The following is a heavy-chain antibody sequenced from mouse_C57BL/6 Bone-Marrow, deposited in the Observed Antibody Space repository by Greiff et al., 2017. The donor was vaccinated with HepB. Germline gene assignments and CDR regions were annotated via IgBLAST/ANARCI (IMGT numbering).Heavy chain of an antibody. J-gene: IGHJ4*01. CDR1: GYTFTDYY. Sequence: EVKLVESGPVLVKPGASVKMSCKASGYTFTDYYMNWVKQSHGKSLEWIGVINPYNGGTSYNQKFKGKATLTVDKSSSTAYMELNSLTSEDSAVYYCARNYGNSWDYWGQGTSVTVSS. CDR2: INPYNGGT. CDR3: ARNYGNSWDY. D-gene: IGHD2-1*01. V-gene: IGHV1-19*01.